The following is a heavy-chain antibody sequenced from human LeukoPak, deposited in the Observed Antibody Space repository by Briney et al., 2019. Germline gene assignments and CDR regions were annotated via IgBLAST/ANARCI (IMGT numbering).Heavy chain of an antibody. D-gene: IGHD6-6*01. J-gene: IGHJ5*02. V-gene: IGHV3-48*01. CDR3: ARWRIAGGFDP. Sequence: GGSLRHSCAASGITFSSYDMIWVRQAPGKGLEWVSYISSSSSSIYYGDSVKGRFTISRDNAKNSLYLQMNSLRAEDTAVYYCARWRIAGGFDPWGQGTLVTVSS. CDR2: ISSSSSSI. CDR1: GITFSSYD.